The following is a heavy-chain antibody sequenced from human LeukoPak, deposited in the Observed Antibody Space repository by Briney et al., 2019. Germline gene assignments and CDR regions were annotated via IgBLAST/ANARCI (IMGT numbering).Heavy chain of an antibody. J-gene: IGHJ3*02. Sequence: ASVRVSCKASGYTITNNYMHWVRQAPGQGLEWMGVINPSGTGTGYAQKFQGRVTITADESTSTAYMELSSLRSEDTAVYYCARATYYYDSSGYLGYAFDIWGQGTMVTVSS. D-gene: IGHD3-22*01. CDR1: GYTITNNY. CDR2: INPSGTGT. CDR3: ARATYYYDSSGYLGYAFDI. V-gene: IGHV1-46*01.